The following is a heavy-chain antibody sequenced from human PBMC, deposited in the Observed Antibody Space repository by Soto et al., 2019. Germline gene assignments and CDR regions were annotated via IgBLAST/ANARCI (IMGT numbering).Heavy chain of an antibody. CDR2: INHSGST. D-gene: IGHD3-16*02. V-gene: IGHV4-34*01. CDR1: GGSFSGYY. Sequence: QVQLQQWGAGLLKPSETLSLTCAVYGGSFSGYYWSWIRQPPGKGLEWIGEINHSGSTNYNPSLKGRVTRSVDTSKHQFSLKLSSVTAADTAVYYCGVGAPDYVWGSYRPSGMDVWGQGTTVTVSS. J-gene: IGHJ6*02. CDR3: GVGAPDYVWGSYRPSGMDV.